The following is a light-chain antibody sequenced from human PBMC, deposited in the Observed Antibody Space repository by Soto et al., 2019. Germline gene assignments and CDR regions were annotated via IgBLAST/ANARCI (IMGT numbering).Light chain of an antibody. V-gene: IGLV2-14*01. CDR2: DVS. CDR3: SSYTSSSVV. CDR1: SSDVGGYNY. J-gene: IGLJ2*01. Sequence: QSALTQPASVSGSPGQSITISCTGNSSDVGGYNYVSWYQQHPGKAPKLMIYDVSTRPSGFSNRFSGSKSGNTASLTISGLQDEDDADYYCSSYTSSSVVFGGGTKLTVL.